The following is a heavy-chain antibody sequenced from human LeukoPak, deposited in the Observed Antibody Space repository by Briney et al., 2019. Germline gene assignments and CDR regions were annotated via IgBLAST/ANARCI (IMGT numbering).Heavy chain of an antibody. D-gene: IGHD3-22*01. CDR2: IKSDGSIT. CDR1: EFTFSNYW. Sequence: PGGSLRLSCIASEFTFSNYWMHWVHQAPGKGLVWISHIKSDGSITNYADSVKGRFTISRDNAKNTLYLQMNSLRAEDTAVYYCAREGYYDSSGYDYWGQGTLVTVSS. V-gene: IGHV3-74*01. J-gene: IGHJ4*02. CDR3: AREGYYDSSGYDY.